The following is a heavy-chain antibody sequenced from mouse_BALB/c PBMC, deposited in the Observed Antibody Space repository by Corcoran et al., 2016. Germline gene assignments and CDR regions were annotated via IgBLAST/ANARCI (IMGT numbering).Heavy chain of an antibody. V-gene: IGHV1-18*01. CDR1: GYSFTGYT. Sequence: EVQLQQSGPELVKPGASMKISCKASGYSFTGYTMNWVKQSHGKNLEGIGLINPYNGGTSYNQKFKGKATLTVDKSSSTAYMELFSLTSEDSAVYYCAREVRYYAMDYWGQGTSVTVSS. CDR3: AREVRYYAMDY. CDR2: INPYNGGT. J-gene: IGHJ4*01. D-gene: IGHD2-14*01.